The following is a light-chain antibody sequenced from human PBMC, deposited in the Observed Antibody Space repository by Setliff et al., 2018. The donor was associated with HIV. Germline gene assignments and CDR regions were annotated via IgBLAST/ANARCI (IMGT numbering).Light chain of an antibody. CDR3: QSYDSRLNGYV. V-gene: IGLV1-40*03. Sequence: QSALTQPPSVSGAPGQRVTIYCFGSSSNVGTGFGVQWYQQFPGAAPKLLIHDTNSRPSEVPVRFSGSKSGASASLAINGLEAEDEADYYCQSYDSRLNGYVFGTGTKVTVL. CDR1: SSNVGTGFG. CDR2: DTN. J-gene: IGLJ1*01.